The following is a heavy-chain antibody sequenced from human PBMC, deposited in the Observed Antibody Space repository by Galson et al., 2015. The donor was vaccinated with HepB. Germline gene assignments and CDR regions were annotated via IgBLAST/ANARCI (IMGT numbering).Heavy chain of an antibody. V-gene: IGHV3-53*01. CDR3: ARDQPGVYFDY. CDR1: GFTVSSNY. Sequence: SLRLSCAASGFTVSSNYMSWVRQAPGEGLEWVSVIYSGGSTYYADSVKGRFTISRDNSKNTLYLQMNSLRAEDTAVYYCARDQPGVYFDYWGQGTLVTVSS. CDR2: IYSGGST. J-gene: IGHJ4*02.